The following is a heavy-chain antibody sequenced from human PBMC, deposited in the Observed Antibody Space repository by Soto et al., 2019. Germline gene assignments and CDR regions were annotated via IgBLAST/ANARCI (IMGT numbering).Heavy chain of an antibody. CDR1: GGSIISYY. Sequence: SETLSVTCTVSGGSIISYYWSWSRQPPGKGLEWIGYIYYSGSTNYNPSLKSRVTISVDTSKNQFSLKLSSVTAADTAVYYCARVGGDILTGYDYWGQGTLVTVSS. CDR2: IYYSGST. V-gene: IGHV4-59*01. D-gene: IGHD3-9*01. J-gene: IGHJ4*02. CDR3: ARVGGDILTGYDY.